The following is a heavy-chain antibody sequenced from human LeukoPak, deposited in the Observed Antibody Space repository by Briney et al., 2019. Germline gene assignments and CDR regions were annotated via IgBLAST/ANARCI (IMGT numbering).Heavy chain of an antibody. CDR1: GYTFAKYW. CDR3: ARLHLGVDYFDY. V-gene: IGHV5-51*01. Sequence: GESLKISCQASGYTFAKYWIGWVRQMPGKGLEWMAIIYPGDSDTRYSPSFQGQVTLSVDKSITTAYLQWSSLKASDTAMFYCARLHLGVDYFDYWGQGTLVTVSS. CDR2: IYPGDSDT. D-gene: IGHD3-16*01. J-gene: IGHJ4*02.